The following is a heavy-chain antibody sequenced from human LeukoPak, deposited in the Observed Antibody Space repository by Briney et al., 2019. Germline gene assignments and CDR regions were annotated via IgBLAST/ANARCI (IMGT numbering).Heavy chain of an antibody. Sequence: PPETLSLTCTVSGGSISSYYWSWIRQPPGKGLEWIGYIYYSGSTNYNPSLKSRVTISVDTSKNQFSLKLGSVTAADTAVYYCARDRGFDIWGQGTMVTVSS. CDR1: GGSISSYY. V-gene: IGHV4-59*01. D-gene: IGHD3-10*01. J-gene: IGHJ3*02. CDR2: IYYSGST. CDR3: ARDRGFDI.